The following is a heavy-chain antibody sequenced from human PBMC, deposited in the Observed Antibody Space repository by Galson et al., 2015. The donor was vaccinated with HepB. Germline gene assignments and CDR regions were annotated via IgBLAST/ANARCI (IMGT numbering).Heavy chain of an antibody. Sequence: SVKVSCKTSGYIFGNYGISWVRQAPGQGLEWMGWISRYNGNTHYAQKFQGRVITTADTSTRTAYLEVRSLTFDDTATYYCARVDTAMIMEAFDIWGQGTMVTVS. D-gene: IGHD5-18*01. J-gene: IGHJ3*02. CDR1: GYIFGNYG. CDR3: ARVDTAMIMEAFDI. CDR2: ISRYNGNT. V-gene: IGHV1-18*01.